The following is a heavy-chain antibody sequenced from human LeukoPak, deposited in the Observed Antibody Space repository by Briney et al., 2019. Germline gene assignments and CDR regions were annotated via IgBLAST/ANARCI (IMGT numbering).Heavy chain of an antibody. CDR2: IYYSGST. J-gene: IGHJ4*02. D-gene: IGHD3-16*01. V-gene: IGHV4-59*08. CDR1: GGSISSYY. CDR3: ASYLPYDYVWRTFDY. Sequence: PSETLSLTCTVSGGSISSYYWSWIRQPPGNGLEWIGYIYYSGSTNYNPSLKSRVTISVDTSKNQFSLKLSSVTAADTAVYYCASYLPYDYVWRTFDYWGQGTLVTVSS.